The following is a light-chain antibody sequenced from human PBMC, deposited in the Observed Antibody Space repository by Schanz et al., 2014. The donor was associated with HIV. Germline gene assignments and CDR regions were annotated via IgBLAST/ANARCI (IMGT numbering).Light chain of an antibody. Sequence: IVLTQSPGTLSLSPGDRATLSCRASQSVSRYLAWYQQKPGQAPRLLISGASSRATGIPDRFSGSGSGTDFRLTISRLEPEDFAVYYCQQYGSSPRYSFGQGTKLEIK. CDR1: QSVSRY. CDR3: QQYGSSPRYS. V-gene: IGKV3-20*01. J-gene: IGKJ2*03. CDR2: GAS.